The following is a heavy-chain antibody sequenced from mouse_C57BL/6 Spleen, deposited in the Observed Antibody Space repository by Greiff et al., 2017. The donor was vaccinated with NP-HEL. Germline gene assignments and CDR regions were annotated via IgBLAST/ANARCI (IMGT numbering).Heavy chain of an antibody. CDR1: GFTFSDYY. J-gene: IGHJ1*03. Sequence: EVQLVESEGGLVQPGSSMKLSCTASGFTFSDYYMAWVRQVPEKGLEWVANINYDGSSTYYLASLKSRFIISRDNAKNILYLQMSSLKSEDTATYYCARDRGYDYDYWYFDVWGTGTTVTVSS. D-gene: IGHD2-4*01. V-gene: IGHV5-16*01. CDR3: ARDRGYDYDYWYFDV. CDR2: INYDGSST.